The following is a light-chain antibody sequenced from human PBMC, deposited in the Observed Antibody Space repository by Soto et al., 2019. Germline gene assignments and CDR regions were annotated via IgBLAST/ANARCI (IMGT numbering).Light chain of an antibody. CDR1: SSDVGGYNY. CDR3: CSYAGSYTWV. Sequence: QSVLTQPRSVSGSPGQSVTISCTGTSSDVGGYNYVSWYQQHPGKAPKLMIYDVSKRPSGVPDRFSGSKSGNTASLTISGLQAEDEADYYCCSYAGSYTWVFGGGTKLTGL. V-gene: IGLV2-11*01. CDR2: DVS. J-gene: IGLJ3*02.